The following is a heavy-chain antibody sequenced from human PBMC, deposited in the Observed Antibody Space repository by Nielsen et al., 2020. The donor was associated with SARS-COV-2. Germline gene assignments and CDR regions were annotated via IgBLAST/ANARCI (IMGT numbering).Heavy chain of an antibody. D-gene: IGHD6-19*01. CDR2: ISGSGGST. CDR3: ARDDGYSSGWYDIFDY. J-gene: IGHJ4*02. CDR1: GFTFSSYW. Sequence: GGSLRLSCAASGFTFSSYWMHWVRQAPGKGLEWVSAISGSGGSTYYADSVKGRFTISRDNSKNTLYLQMNSLRAEDTAVYYCARDDGYSSGWYDIFDYWGQGTLVTVSS. V-gene: IGHV3-23*01.